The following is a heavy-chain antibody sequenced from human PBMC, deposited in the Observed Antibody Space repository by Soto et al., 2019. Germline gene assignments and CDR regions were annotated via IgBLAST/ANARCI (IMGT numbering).Heavy chain of an antibody. V-gene: IGHV3-48*03. D-gene: IGHD3-22*01. CDR1: GFTFSGYE. CDR3: ARVYYYDSSGYSDY. J-gene: IGHJ4*02. Sequence: GGSLRLSCAASGFTFSGYEMNWVRQAPGKGLEWVSYISSSGSTIYYADSVKGRFTISRDNAKNSLYLQMNSLRAEDTAVYYCARVYYYDSSGYSDYWGQGTLVTVSS. CDR2: ISSSGSTI.